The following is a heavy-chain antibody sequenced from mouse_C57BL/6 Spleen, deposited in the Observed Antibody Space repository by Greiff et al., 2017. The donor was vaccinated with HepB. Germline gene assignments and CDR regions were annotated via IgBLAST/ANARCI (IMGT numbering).Heavy chain of an antibody. Sequence: QVQLQQSGAELVRPGTSVKLSCKASGYTFTSYWMHWVKQRPGQGLEWIGVIDPSDSYTNYNQKFKGKATLTVDTPSSTAYMQLSSLTSEDSAVYYCAREGFSTTVPHLFAYWGQGTLVTVSA. CDR3: AREGFSTTVPHLFAY. V-gene: IGHV1-59*01. J-gene: IGHJ3*01. CDR1: GYTFTSYW. CDR2: IDPSDSYT. D-gene: IGHD1-2*01.